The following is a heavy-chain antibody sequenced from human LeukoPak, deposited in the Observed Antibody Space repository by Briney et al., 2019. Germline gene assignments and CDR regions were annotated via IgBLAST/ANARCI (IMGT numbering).Heavy chain of an antibody. D-gene: IGHD3-9*01. J-gene: IGHJ4*02. V-gene: IGHV3-74*01. Sequence: PGGSLRLSCAASGFTVSSNYMSWVRQAPGEGLVWVSRIRSDGSDTRYAESVKGRFTISRDNAKNSLYLQMNSLRAEDTAVYYCARGADILTGSYWGQGTLVTVSS. CDR1: GFTVSSNY. CDR3: ARGADILTGSY. CDR2: IRSDGSDT.